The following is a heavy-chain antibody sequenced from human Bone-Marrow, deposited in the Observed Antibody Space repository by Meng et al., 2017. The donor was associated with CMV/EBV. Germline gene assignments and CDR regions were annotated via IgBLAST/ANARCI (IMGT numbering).Heavy chain of an antibody. CDR2: ITGSGGST. V-gene: IGHV3-23*01. D-gene: IGHD2-15*01. Sequence: GGSLRLSCAASGFIFRNYAMSWVRQAPGKGLEWVSAITGSGGSTYYADSVKGRFTISRDNSKNTLFLQMGSLRAEDMAIYYCARGICPWSSCYPRGYYFDLWGQGTLVTVSS. J-gene: IGHJ4*02. CDR1: GFIFRNYA. CDR3: ARGICPWSSCYPRGYYFDL.